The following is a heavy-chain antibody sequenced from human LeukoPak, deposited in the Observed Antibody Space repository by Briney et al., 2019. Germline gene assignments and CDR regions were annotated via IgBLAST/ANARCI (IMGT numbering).Heavy chain of an antibody. V-gene: IGHV4-34*01. CDR2: INHSGST. CDR1: GGSISSYY. J-gene: IGHJ4*02. Sequence: SETLSLTCTVSGGSISSYYWSWIRQPPGKGLEWIGEINHSGSTNYNPSLKSRVTISVDTSKNQFSLKLSSVTAADTAVYYCARGRRDGYRAFDYWGQGTLVTVSS. CDR3: ARGRRDGYRAFDY. D-gene: IGHD5-24*01.